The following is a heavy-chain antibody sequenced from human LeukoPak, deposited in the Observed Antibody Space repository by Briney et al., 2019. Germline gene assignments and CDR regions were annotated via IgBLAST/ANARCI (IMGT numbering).Heavy chain of an antibody. CDR2: IKEDGGEK. Sequence: GGSLRLSCGVSGFIFSDYWMSWVRQAPGKGLEWVAQIKEDGGEKYYIDSVMGRFIISRGNAKALLYLQMDSLRPEDTAVYYCARDKPAYYGSGSHFDYWGQGTLVIVSS. V-gene: IGHV3-7*01. J-gene: IGHJ4*02. CDR3: ARDKPAYYGSGSHFDY. CDR1: GFIFSDYW. D-gene: IGHD3-10*01.